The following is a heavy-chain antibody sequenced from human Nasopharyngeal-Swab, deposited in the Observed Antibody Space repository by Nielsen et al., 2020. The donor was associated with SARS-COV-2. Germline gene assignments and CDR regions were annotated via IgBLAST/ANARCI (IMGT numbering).Heavy chain of an antibody. CDR2: LSGSGVST. J-gene: IGHJ6*03. Sequence: ESLKISCEASGFTFSRYAMSSVRQAPGKGLEWVSTLSGSGVSTSYADSVKGRLNISRDNSKNTLYLQMNSLRAEDTAVYYCAKDYSYYDFWSGWGSVPPSTNYYYMDVWGKGTTVNVSS. CDR3: AKDYSYYDFWSGWGSVPPSTNYYYMDV. V-gene: IGHV3-23*01. CDR1: GFTFSRYA. D-gene: IGHD3-3*01.